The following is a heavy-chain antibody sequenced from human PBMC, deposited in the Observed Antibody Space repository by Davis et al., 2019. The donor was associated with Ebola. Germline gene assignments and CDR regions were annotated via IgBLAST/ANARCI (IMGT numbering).Heavy chain of an antibody. Sequence: HSQTLSLTCAISGDSVSINSAGWNWIRQSPSRGLEWLGRTYYNSKWYNDYAVSVKSRITINPDTSKNQFSLHLNSVTPEDTAVYYCARGWLRAYFQHWGQGTLVTVSS. CDR2: TYYNSKWYN. V-gene: IGHV6-1*01. D-gene: IGHD5-24*01. J-gene: IGHJ1*01. CDR3: ARGWLRAYFQH. CDR1: GDSVSINSAG.